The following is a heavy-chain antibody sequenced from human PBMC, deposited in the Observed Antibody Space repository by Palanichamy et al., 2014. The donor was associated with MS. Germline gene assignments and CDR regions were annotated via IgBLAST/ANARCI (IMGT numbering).Heavy chain of an antibody. J-gene: IGHJ6*02. V-gene: IGHV3-30-3*01. CDR1: GFTSVAML. D-gene: IGHD1-7*01. CDR2: YHMMESNK. CDR3: ARGIPYNWNYPWDYYGMDV. Sequence: VEVWGRRGPAWRSLETLLCSSGFTSVAMLCTGSGQAPGKGLEWWQLYHMMESNKYYADSVKGRFTISRDNSKNTLYLQMNSLRAEDTAVYYCARGIPYNWNYPWDYYGMDVWGQGTTVTVSS.